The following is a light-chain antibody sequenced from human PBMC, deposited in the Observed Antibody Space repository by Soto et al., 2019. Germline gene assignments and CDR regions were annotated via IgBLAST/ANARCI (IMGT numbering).Light chain of an antibody. Sequence: DIQMTQSPSTLSASVGDRVTITCRASQSISRSLAWYQQKSGKAPKLLIYDASSLESGVPSRFSGSGFGTEFTLTISGLQPDDFATYYCQQYTSYYSFGQGTKLEIK. CDR1: QSISRS. J-gene: IGKJ2*03. V-gene: IGKV1-5*01. CDR2: DAS. CDR3: QQYTSYYS.